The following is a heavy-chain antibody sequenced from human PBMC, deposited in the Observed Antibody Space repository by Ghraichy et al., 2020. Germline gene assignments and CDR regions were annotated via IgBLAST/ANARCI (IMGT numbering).Heavy chain of an antibody. D-gene: IGHD6-19*01. J-gene: IGHJ3*02. V-gene: IGHV1-2*02. CDR2: MNPDTGNT. Sequence: ASVKVSCKASGSSFGDYYIHWVRQAPGQGFEWMGWMNPDTGNTHFAQKFEGRVTLTRDRSISTAYMEVIRLTSDDTATYCCAKEIIVTGTGAFDIWGQGTMVTVYS. CDR1: GSSFGDYY. CDR3: AKEIIVTGTGAFDI.